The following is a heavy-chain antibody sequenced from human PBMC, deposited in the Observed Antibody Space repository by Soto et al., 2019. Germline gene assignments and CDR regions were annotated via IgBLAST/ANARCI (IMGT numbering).Heavy chain of an antibody. CDR2: ISSSSSYT. V-gene: IGHV3-11*06. J-gene: IGHJ3*02. CDR3: ARDEYCSGGSCYSTAFDI. Sequence: GGSLRLSCAASGFTFSDYYMSWIRQAPGKGLEWVSYISSSSSYTNYADSVKGRFTISRDNAKNSLYLQMNSLRAEDTAVYYCARDEYCSGGSCYSTAFDIWGQGTMVTVSS. D-gene: IGHD2-15*01. CDR1: GFTFSDYY.